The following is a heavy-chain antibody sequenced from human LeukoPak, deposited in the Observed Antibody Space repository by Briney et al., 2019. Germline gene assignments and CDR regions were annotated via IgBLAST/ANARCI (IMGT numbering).Heavy chain of an antibody. CDR2: ISGSGGST. V-gene: IGHV3-23*01. D-gene: IGHD3-3*01. Sequence: PGGSLRLSCAASGFTFSSYAMSWVRQAPGKGLEWVSAISGSGGSTYYADSVKGRFTISRDNSKNTLYLQMNSLRAEDTAVYYCAKDRSITIFGVVIHFDYWGQGTLVTVSS. J-gene: IGHJ4*02. CDR1: GFTFSSYA. CDR3: AKDRSITIFGVVIHFDY.